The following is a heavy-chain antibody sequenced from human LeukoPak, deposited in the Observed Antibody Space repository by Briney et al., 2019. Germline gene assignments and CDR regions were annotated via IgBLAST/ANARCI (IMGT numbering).Heavy chain of an antibody. J-gene: IGHJ4*02. CDR3: ARDIPVYDGSGIYYLGWHY. CDR2: ISRGSDNI. CDR1: GFTVSIYT. V-gene: IGHV3-21*01. Sequence: CLRLSCAAAGFTVSIYTMSCVRQAPGELREWVSSISRGSDNIYYADSVKGRFTTSRDNPKNSLYLQMNSLRAEDTAVYYCARDIPVYDGSGIYYLGWHYWGQRPVVRVS. D-gene: IGHD3-10*01.